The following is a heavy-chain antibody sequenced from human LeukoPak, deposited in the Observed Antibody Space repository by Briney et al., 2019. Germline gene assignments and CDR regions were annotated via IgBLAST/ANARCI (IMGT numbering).Heavy chain of an antibody. J-gene: IGHJ4*02. CDR2: ICGSGGST. Sequence: PGGSLRLSCAASGFTFSSYAMSWVRQAPGKGLEWVSAICGSGGSTYYADPVKGRFTISRDNSKNTLYLQMNSLRAEDTAVYYCAKFLGRPMIVVVITGTFDYWGQGTLVTVSS. CDR1: GFTFSSYA. D-gene: IGHD3-22*01. V-gene: IGHV3-23*01. CDR3: AKFLGRPMIVVVITGTFDY.